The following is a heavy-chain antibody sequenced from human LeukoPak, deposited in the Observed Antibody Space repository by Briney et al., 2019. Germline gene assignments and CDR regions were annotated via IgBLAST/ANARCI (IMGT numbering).Heavy chain of an antibody. J-gene: IGHJ5*02. CDR2: IYYSGST. V-gene: IGHV4-39*01. Sequence: SETLSLTCTVSGGSISSSSYYWGWIRQPPGKGLEWIGSIYYSGSTYYNPSLKSRVTISVDTSKNQFSLKLSSVTAADTAVYYCASRDSGGPVGPNWFDPWGQGTLVTVSS. CDR1: GGSISSSSYY. CDR3: ASRDSGGPVGPNWFDP. D-gene: IGHD2-15*01.